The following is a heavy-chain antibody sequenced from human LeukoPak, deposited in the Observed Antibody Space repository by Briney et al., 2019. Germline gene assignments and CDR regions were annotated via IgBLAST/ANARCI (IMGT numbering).Heavy chain of an antibody. Sequence: ASVKVSCKASGYTFTGYYVHWARQAPGQGLEWMGWINPNSGGTNYAQKFQGRVTMTRDTSISTAYMELSRLRSDDTAVYYCARDGGIVATIGDYYMDVWGKGTTVTVSS. CDR1: GYTFTGYY. D-gene: IGHD5-12*01. J-gene: IGHJ6*03. V-gene: IGHV1-2*02. CDR3: ARDGGIVATIGDYYMDV. CDR2: INPNSGGT.